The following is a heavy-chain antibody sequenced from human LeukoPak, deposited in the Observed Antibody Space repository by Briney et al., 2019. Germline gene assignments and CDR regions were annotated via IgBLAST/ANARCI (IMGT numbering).Heavy chain of an antibody. CDR3: AKSGKILGY. V-gene: IGHV3-23*01. CDR1: GFTFSSYG. Sequence: QTGGSLRLSCAVSGFTFSSYGMSWVRQAPGKGLEWVSAISGSGGSTYYADSVKGRFTISRDNSKNTLYLQMNSLRAEDTAVYYCAKSGKILGYWGQGTLVTVSS. CDR2: ISGSGGST. D-gene: IGHD2-2*03. J-gene: IGHJ4*02.